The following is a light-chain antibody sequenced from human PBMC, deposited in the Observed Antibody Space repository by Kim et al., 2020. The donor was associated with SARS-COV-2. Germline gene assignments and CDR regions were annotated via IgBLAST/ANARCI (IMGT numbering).Light chain of an antibody. Sequence: SPGERATLSCRSSQTVDNSFLAWYQQRPGQAPRLLIYTASNRATGIPDRFSGGVSGKDFTLTISSLEPDDFGVYSCQQYASSPITFGQGTRLEIK. CDR2: TAS. CDR3: QQYASSPIT. J-gene: IGKJ5*01. V-gene: IGKV3-20*01. CDR1: QTVDNSF.